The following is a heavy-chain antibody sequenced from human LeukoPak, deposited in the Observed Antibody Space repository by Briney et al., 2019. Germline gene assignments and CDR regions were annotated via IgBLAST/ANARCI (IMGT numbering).Heavy chain of an antibody. D-gene: IGHD6-13*01. CDR1: GFTFSSYA. CDR2: ISYDGSNK. V-gene: IGHV3-30-3*01. J-gene: IGHJ4*02. CDR3: ARDAPDSSSWEFDY. Sequence: GGSLRLSCAASGFTFSSYAMHWVRQDPGKGLEWVAVISYDGSNKYYADSVKGRFTISRDNSKNTLYLQMNSLRAEDTAAYYCARDAPDSSSWEFDYWGQGTLVTVSS.